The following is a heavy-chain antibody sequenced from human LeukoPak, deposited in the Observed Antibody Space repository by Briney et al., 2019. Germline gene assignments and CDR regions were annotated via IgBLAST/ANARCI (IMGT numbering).Heavy chain of an antibody. J-gene: IGHJ6*02. CDR3: ATAVDSGSYYHYYYGMDV. D-gene: IGHD1-26*01. CDR1: GYTLTELS. V-gene: IGHV1-24*01. CDR2: FYPEDGET. Sequence: ASVKVSCKVSGYTLTELSMHWVRQAPGKGLEWMGGFYPEDGETIYAQEFQGRVTMTEDTSTDTAYMELSSLRSEDTAVYYCATAVDSGSYYHYYYGMDVWGQGTTVTVSS.